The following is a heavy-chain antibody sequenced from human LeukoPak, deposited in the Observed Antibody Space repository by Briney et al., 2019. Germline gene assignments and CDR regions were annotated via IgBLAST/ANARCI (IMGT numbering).Heavy chain of an antibody. Sequence: SETLSLTCTVSGGSISSYHWSWIRQPPGKGLECIGFIYYSGSTNYNPSLKSRVTISVDTSKNQFSLKLSSVTAADTAVYYCARERGRSYGSVPYYYYYMDVWGKGTTVTVSS. CDR2: IYYSGST. J-gene: IGHJ6*03. V-gene: IGHV4-59*01. CDR1: GGSISSYH. CDR3: ARERGRSYGSVPYYYYYMDV. D-gene: IGHD5-18*01.